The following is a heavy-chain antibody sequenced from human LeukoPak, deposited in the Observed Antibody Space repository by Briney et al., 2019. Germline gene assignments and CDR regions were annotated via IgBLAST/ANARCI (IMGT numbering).Heavy chain of an antibody. CDR2: IYYSGSP. CDR3: ARDHCSGGNCYPGY. CDR1: GGAVSSYY. D-gene: IGHD2-15*01. J-gene: IGHJ4*02. Sequence: TTSETLSLTCTVSGGAVSSYYWSWIRQPPGKGLEWIGYIYYSGSPNYNPSLKSRVTISVDTSKNQFSLKLSSVTAADTAVYYCARDHCSGGNCYPGYWGQGTLVTVSS. V-gene: IGHV4-59*02.